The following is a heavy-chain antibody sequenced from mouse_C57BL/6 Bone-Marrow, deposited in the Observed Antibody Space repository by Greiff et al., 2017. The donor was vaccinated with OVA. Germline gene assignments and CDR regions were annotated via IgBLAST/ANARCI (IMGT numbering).Heavy chain of an antibody. Sequence: VQLQQSGPVLVKPGASVKMSCKASGYTFTDYYMNWVKQSHGKSLEWIGVINPYNGGTSYNQKFKGKATLTVDKSSSTAYMELNSLTSEDSAVYYCARRSLYYYGSSYFDYWGQGTTLTVSS. CDR1: GYTFTDYY. CDR2: INPYNGGT. CDR3: ARRSLYYYGSSYFDY. D-gene: IGHD1-1*01. V-gene: IGHV1-19*01. J-gene: IGHJ2*01.